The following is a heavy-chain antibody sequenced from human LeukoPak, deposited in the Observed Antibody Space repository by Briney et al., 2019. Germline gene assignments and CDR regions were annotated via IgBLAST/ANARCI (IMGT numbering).Heavy chain of an antibody. Sequence: GGSLRLSCAASGFTFSSYAMSWVRQAPGKGLEWVSAISGSGGSTYYADSVKGRFTISRDNSKNTLYLQMNSLRAEDTAVYYCAKKMGIAVAVYTEDYWGQGTLVTVSS. CDR3: AKKMGIAVAVYTEDY. J-gene: IGHJ4*02. D-gene: IGHD6-19*01. CDR2: ISGSGGST. V-gene: IGHV3-23*01. CDR1: GFTFSSYA.